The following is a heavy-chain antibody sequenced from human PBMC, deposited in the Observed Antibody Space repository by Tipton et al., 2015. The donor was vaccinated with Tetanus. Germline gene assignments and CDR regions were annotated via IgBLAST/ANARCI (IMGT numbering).Heavy chain of an antibody. J-gene: IGHJ4*02. V-gene: IGHV4-4*07. CDR3: ARASHFQWERVRLDY. CDR1: GGSISSYY. CDR2: INTSGSS. D-gene: IGHD1-1*01. Sequence: GLVKPSETLSLICTVSGGSISSYYWSWIRQSAAMGLEWIGRINTSGSSDYNPSLKGRVTMSIDTSGNRFSLDMTSVTAAETAIYYCARASHFQWERVRLDYWGQGLRVTVSS.